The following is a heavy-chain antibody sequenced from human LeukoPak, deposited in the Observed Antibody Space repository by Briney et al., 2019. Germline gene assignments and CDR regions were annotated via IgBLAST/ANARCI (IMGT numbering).Heavy chain of an antibody. J-gene: IGHJ5*02. CDR2: MNPNSGNT. Sequence: ASVKVSCKASGYTFTSYDINWVRQATGQGLEWMGWMNPNSGNTGYAQKLQGRVTMTTDTSTSTAYMELRSLRSDDTAVYYCAXXXSTXDWFDPWGQGTLVTVSS. CDR3: AXXXSTXDWFDP. V-gene: IGHV1-8*01. CDR1: GYTFTSYD.